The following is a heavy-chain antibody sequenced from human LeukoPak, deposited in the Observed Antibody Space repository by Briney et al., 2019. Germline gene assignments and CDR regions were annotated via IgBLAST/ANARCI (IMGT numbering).Heavy chain of an antibody. CDR1: GGSFSGYY. CDR2: INHSGST. D-gene: IGHD3-22*01. Sequence: SETLSLTCAVYGGSFSGYYWSWIRQPPGKGLEWIGEINHSGSTNYNPSLKSRVTISVDTSKSQFSLKLSSVTAADTAVYYCTKSDGSGLIHICGRGTMVTVSS. CDR3: TKSDGSGLIHI. V-gene: IGHV4-34*01. J-gene: IGHJ3*02.